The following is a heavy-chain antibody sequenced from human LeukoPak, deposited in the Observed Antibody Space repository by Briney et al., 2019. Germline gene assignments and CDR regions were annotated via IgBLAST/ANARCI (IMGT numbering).Heavy chain of an antibody. Sequence: ASVKVSCKASGGTFSSYAISWVRQAPGQGLEWMGGIIPIFGTANYAQKFQGRVTITADESTSTAYMELSSLRSEDTAVYYCARVPSVVISPPYYYYMDVWGKGTTVTVSS. CDR3: ARVPSVVISPPYYYYMDV. V-gene: IGHV1-69*01. J-gene: IGHJ6*03. CDR1: GGTFSSYA. D-gene: IGHD3-22*01. CDR2: IIPIFGTA.